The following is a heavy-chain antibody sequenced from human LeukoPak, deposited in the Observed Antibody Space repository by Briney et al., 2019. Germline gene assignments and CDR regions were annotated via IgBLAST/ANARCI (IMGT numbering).Heavy chain of an antibody. CDR3: ARGTGWYPDY. V-gene: IGHV3-7*01. CDR2: IKDDGSDK. Sequence: PRGSLRLSCATAGFSFSSFWMNCVRQAPGKGLGWVANIKDDGSDKNYVDSVKGRFTIYRDNAKKSLYLQRNSLRAEDTAVYYCARGTGWYPDYWGQGILVTVSS. CDR1: GFSFSSFW. J-gene: IGHJ4*02. D-gene: IGHD6-19*01.